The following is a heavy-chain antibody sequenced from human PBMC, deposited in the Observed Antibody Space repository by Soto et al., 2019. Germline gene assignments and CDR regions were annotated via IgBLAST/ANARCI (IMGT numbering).Heavy chain of an antibody. D-gene: IGHD3-10*01. CDR3: AREEGSGSYYKGYYYYYMDV. CDR2: MNPNSGNT. V-gene: IGHV1-8*01. Sequence: GASVKVSCKASGYTFTSYDSNWVRQATGQGLEWMGWMNPNSGNTGYAQKFQGRVTMTRNTSISTAYMELSSLRSEDTAVYYCAREEGSGSYYKGYYYYYMDVWGKGTTVTVSS. J-gene: IGHJ6*03. CDR1: GYTFTSYD.